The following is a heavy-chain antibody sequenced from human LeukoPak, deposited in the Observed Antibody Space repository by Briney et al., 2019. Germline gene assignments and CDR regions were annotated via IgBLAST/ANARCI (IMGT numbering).Heavy chain of an antibody. CDR3: ARDLPHYDILTGYYNGDAFDI. Sequence: SETLSLTCTVSGGSISSYYWSWIRQRPGKGLEWIGYIYYSGSTNYNPSLKSRVTISVDTSENQFSLKLSSVTAADTAVYYCARDLPHYDILTGYYNGDAFDIWGQGTMVTVSS. CDR2: IYYSGST. J-gene: IGHJ3*02. D-gene: IGHD3-9*01. CDR1: GGSISSYY. V-gene: IGHV4-59*01.